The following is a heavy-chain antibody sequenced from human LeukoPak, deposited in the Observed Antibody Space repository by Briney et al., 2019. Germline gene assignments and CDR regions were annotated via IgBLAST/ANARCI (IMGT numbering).Heavy chain of an antibody. J-gene: IGHJ4*02. CDR2: IYYSGST. Sequence: KPSETLSLTCTVSGGSISSYYWSWIRQPPVKGLEWIGYIYYSGSTNYNPSLKSRVTISVDTSKNQFSLKLSSVTAADTAVYYCARQTYHYDSSGYYSPSFDYWGQGTLVTVSS. D-gene: IGHD3-22*01. CDR1: GGSISSYY. V-gene: IGHV4-59*08. CDR3: ARQTYHYDSSGYYSPSFDY.